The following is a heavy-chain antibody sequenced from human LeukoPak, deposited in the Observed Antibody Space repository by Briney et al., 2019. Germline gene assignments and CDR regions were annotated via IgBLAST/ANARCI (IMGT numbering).Heavy chain of an antibody. Sequence: PGGSLRLSCAASGFTFSGYGMHWVRQAPGKGLGWVAFISYDGSNQYYADSVKGRFTISRDNSKNALYLQMNSLGPEDTAVYYCARQNRYCSGGSCYVAFDIWGQGTMVTVSS. V-gene: IGHV3-30*02. D-gene: IGHD2-15*01. CDR2: ISYDGSNQ. J-gene: IGHJ3*02. CDR3: ARQNRYCSGGSCYVAFDI. CDR1: GFTFSGYG.